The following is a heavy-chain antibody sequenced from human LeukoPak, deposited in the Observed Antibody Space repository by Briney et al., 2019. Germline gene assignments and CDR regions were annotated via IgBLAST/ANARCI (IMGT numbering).Heavy chain of an antibody. Sequence: GGSLRLSWAASGFTFDDFPMHWVRQAPGKGLEWVSLISWDGDSTIYADSVKGRFTISRDNSKNSLYLQMNSLRTEDTALYYCAKDIGVVPAAINMDVWGKGTTVTVSS. D-gene: IGHD2-2*01. CDR1: GFTFDDFP. CDR2: ISWDGDST. CDR3: AKDIGVVPAAINMDV. V-gene: IGHV3-43*01. J-gene: IGHJ6*03.